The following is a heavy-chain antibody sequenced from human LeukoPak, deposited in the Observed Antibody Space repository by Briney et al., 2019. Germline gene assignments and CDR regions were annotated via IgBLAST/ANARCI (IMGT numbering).Heavy chain of an antibody. CDR1: GFSFSTYW. Sequence: GGSLRLSCAASGFSFSTYWMHWVRHAPGEGLVWVSRINGDGSTTNYADSVKGRFTISRDNDKNTLYLQMNSLRAEDTAVYYCTRRVDATRWYDPWGQGTLVTVSS. CDR3: TRRVDATRWYDP. CDR2: INGDGSTT. V-gene: IGHV3-74*01. D-gene: IGHD2-15*01. J-gene: IGHJ5*02.